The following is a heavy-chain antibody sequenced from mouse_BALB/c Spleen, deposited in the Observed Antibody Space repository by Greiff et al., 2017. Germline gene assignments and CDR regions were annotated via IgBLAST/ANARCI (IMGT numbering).Heavy chain of an antibody. CDR2: IYPGSGST. Sequence: QVQLKQSGPELVKPGASVKMSCKASGYTFTDYVISWVKQRTGQGLEWIGEIYPGSGSTYYNEKFKGKATLTADKSSNTAYMQLSSLTSEDSAVYFCAWGYAWFAYWGQGTLVTVSA. V-gene: IGHV1-77*01. D-gene: IGHD2-2*01. J-gene: IGHJ3*01. CDR1: GYTFTDYV. CDR3: AWGYAWFAY.